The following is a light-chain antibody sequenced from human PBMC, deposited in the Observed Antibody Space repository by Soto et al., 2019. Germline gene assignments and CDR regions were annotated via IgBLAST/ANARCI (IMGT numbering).Light chain of an antibody. CDR3: QQRYNSPIT. CDR1: QSVSSY. Sequence: EIVLTQTPATLSLSPGERATLSCRASQSVSSYLAWYQQKPGQAPRLLIYDASNRATGIPARFSGSGSGTDFTLTISSLDDEDFAVYCCQQRYNSPITFGQGTRLEIK. V-gene: IGKV3-11*01. CDR2: DAS. J-gene: IGKJ5*01.